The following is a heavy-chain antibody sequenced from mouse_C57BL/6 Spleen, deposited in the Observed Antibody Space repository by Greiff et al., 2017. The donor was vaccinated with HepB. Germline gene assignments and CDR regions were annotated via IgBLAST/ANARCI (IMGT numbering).Heavy chain of an antibody. V-gene: IGHV1-26*01. CDR3: ARGYYPFDY. J-gene: IGHJ2*01. Sequence: EVQLQQSGPELVKPGASVKISCKASGYTFTDYYMNWVKQSHGKSLEWIGDINPNNGGTSYNQKFKGKATLTVDKSSSTAYMELRSLTSEDSAVYYCARGYYPFDYWGQGTTLTVSS. CDR1: GYTFTDYY. CDR2: INPNNGGT. D-gene: IGHD1-1*02.